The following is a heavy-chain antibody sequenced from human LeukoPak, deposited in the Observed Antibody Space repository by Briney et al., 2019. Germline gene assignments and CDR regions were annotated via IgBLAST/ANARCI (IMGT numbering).Heavy chain of an antibody. Sequence: ASVKVSCKASGYTFTSYDINWVRRATGQGLEWMGWMNPNSGNTGYAQKFQDRVTMTRSTSISTAYMELSSLRFEDTAVYYCTRSVRNGHIDYWGQGTLVTVSS. J-gene: IGHJ4*02. D-gene: IGHD2-21*01. V-gene: IGHV1-8*01. CDR2: MNPNSGNT. CDR1: GYTFTSYD. CDR3: TRSVRNGHIDY.